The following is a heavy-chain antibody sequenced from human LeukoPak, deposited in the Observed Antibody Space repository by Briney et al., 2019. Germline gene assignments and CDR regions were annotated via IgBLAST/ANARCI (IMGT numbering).Heavy chain of an antibody. J-gene: IGHJ3*02. CDR3: ARSGYSSGWYTVLGGAFDI. D-gene: IGHD6-19*01. CDR2: IYYSGST. V-gene: IGHV4-39*07. Sequence: SETLSLTCTVSGGSISSSSYYWGWIRQPPGKGLEWIGSIYYSGSTYYNPSLKSRVTISVDTSKNQFSLKLSSVTAADTAVYYCARSGYSSGWYTVLGGAFDIWGQGTMVTVSS. CDR1: GGSISSSSYY.